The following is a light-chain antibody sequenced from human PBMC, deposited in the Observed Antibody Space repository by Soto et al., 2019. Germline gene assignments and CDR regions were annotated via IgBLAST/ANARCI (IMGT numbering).Light chain of an antibody. Sequence: ELVVTQSPATLSVSPGESATLSCRATQTLSVNLAWYQQKPGQAPRLLIYGASRRATGIPARFSGSGSGTEFTLTISSLQSEDFAVYYCHQYNDWPRTFGQGTKVDIK. CDR3: HQYNDWPRT. V-gene: IGKV3-15*01. CDR1: QTLSVN. J-gene: IGKJ1*01. CDR2: GAS.